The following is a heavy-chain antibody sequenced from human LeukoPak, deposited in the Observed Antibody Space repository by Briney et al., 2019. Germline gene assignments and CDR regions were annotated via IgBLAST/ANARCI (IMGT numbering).Heavy chain of an antibody. CDR3: ARESDYYYMDV. V-gene: IGHV3-48*01. CDR1: GFTFSSYS. J-gene: IGHJ6*03. Sequence: PGGSLRLSCAASGFTFSSYSINWVRQAPGKGLEWVSYISSSGSTIYYADSVKGRFTISRDNAKNSLYLQMNSLRAEDTAVYYCARESDYYYMDVWGKGTTVTVSS. CDR2: ISSSGSTI.